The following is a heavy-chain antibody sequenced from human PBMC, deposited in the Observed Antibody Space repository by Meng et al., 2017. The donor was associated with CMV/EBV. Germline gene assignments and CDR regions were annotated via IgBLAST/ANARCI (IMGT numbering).Heavy chain of an antibody. D-gene: IGHD1-7*01. J-gene: IGHJ5*02. CDR3: ARSRLELRALVDWVDP. CDR1: GYSFTSYW. CDR2: IYPGDSDT. Sequence: KVSCKGSGYSFTSYWIGWVRQMPGKGLEWMGIIYPGDSDTRYSPSFQGQVTISADKSISTAYLQWSSLKASDTAMYYCARSRLELRALVDWVDPWGQGTLVTVSS. V-gene: IGHV5-51*01.